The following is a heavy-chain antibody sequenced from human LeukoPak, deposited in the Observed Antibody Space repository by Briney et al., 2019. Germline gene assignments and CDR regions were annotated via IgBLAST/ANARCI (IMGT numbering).Heavy chain of an antibody. V-gene: IGHV3-48*03. J-gene: IGHJ4*02. D-gene: IGHD3-10*02. CDR3: ARVFVGENFDY. CDR1: GFTFSSYE. CDR2: IGYTGSNK. Sequence: PGGSLRLSCAASGFTFSSYEMNWVRRAPGKGLEWLSYIGYTGSNKYYADSVRGRFTISRDNAKSSLYLQMNSLRAEDTAVYFCARVFVGENFDYWGQGTLVTVSS.